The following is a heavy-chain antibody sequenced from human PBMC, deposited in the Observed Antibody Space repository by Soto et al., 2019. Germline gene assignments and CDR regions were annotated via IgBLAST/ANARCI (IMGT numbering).Heavy chain of an antibody. CDR2: ITGDGSNK. V-gene: IGHV3-30*18. Sequence: GGSLRLSCAASGFTFSSYGMHWVRQAPGKGLEWVSVITGDGSNKYYADSVKGRFTISRDNSENTLYLQMNSPRAEDTAIYYCAKLGSSSWSPHYYFDYWGQGTLVTVSS. D-gene: IGHD2-2*01. CDR1: GFTFSSYG. J-gene: IGHJ4*02. CDR3: AKLGSSSWSPHYYFDY.